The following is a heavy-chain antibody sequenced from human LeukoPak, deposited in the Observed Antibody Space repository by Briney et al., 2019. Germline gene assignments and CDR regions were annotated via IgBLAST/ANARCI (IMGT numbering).Heavy chain of an antibody. J-gene: IGHJ5*02. Sequence: GASVKVSCKASGYTFTSYDINSVRQATGQGLEWTGWMNPDSGNTGYAQKFQGRVTMTRNASISTAYMELSSLRSEDTAMYYCARGLHCSKANCRRGEWFDPWGQGTLVTVSS. D-gene: IGHD2-2*01. CDR3: ARGLHCSKANCRRGEWFDP. CDR1: GYTFTSYD. V-gene: IGHV1-8*01. CDR2: MNPDSGNT.